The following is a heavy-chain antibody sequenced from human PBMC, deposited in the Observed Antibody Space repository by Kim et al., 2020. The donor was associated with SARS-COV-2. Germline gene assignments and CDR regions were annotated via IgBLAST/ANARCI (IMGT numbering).Heavy chain of an antibody. V-gene: IGHV3-66*01. CDR2: IYSGGST. CDR3: ARDLGPRGYSYPVRFGYYYYGMDV. Sequence: GGSLRLSCAASGFTVSSNYMSWVRQAPGKGLEWVSVIYSGGSTYYADSVKGRFTISRDNSKNTLYLQMNSLRAEDTAVYYCARDLGPRGYSYPVRFGYYYYGMDVWGQGTTVTVSS. CDR1: GFTVSSNY. D-gene: IGHD5-18*01. J-gene: IGHJ6*02.